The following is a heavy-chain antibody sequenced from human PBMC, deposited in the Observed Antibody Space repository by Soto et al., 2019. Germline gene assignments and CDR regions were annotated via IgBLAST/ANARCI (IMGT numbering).Heavy chain of an antibody. CDR1: GYTFTSYY. J-gene: IGHJ6*02. CDR3: AREVVAATSYYYYYGMDV. V-gene: IGHV1-46*01. D-gene: IGHD2-15*01. Sequence: QVQLVQSGAEVKKPGASVKVSCKASGYTFTSYYIHWVRQAPGQGLEWMGIINPSVGSTTYTQKFQGRVTMTRDTSTSTVYVELSSLNSEDTAVYYCAREVVAATSYYYYYGMDVWGQGTTVTVSS. CDR2: INPSVGST.